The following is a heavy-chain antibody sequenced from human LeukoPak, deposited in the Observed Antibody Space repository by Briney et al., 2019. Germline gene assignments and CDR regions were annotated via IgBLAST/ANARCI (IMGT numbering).Heavy chain of an antibody. Sequence: GRTLCLSSAASGFTSSDYWMSWVRPAPGKGLEWLANIKEDGSDIYSGDSVKGRFTISRDNARKSLYLQMNSLRAQDTAVYYCGRGRSCDYWGQGTVVTVSS. CDR3: GRGRSCDY. V-gene: IGHV3-7*01. CDR2: IKEDGSDI. CDR1: GFTSSDYW. J-gene: IGHJ4*02.